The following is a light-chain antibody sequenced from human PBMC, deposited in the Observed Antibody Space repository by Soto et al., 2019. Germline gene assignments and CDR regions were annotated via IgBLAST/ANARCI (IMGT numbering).Light chain of an antibody. J-gene: IGKJ1*01. CDR1: QSVINN. CDR3: QQGDNWPWT. Sequence: EIVMTQSPATLSVSPGERATLSCRASQSVINNLAWYQQKPGQAPRLLIYAVSTRATGIPARFSGSGSGTEFTLTISSLQSEDFAVYYCQQGDNWPWTFGQGIKVEIK. CDR2: AVS. V-gene: IGKV3D-15*01.